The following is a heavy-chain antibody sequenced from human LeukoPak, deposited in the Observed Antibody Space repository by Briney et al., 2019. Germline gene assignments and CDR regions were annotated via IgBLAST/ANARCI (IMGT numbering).Heavy chain of an antibody. Sequence: GASVKVSCKASGYTFTGYYMHWVRQAPGQGLEWMGWINPNSGGTNYAQKFQGRVTMTRDTSISTAYMELSRLRSDDTAVYYCAREDGYSRGWHDSNWFDPWGQGTLVTVSS. CDR3: AREDGYSRGWHDSNWFDP. CDR1: GYTFTGYY. D-gene: IGHD6-19*01. J-gene: IGHJ5*02. V-gene: IGHV1-2*02. CDR2: INPNSGGT.